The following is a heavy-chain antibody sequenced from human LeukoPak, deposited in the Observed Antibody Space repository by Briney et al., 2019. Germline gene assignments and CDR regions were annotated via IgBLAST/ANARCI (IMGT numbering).Heavy chain of an antibody. CDR2: ISGSGDIT. V-gene: IGHV3-23*01. D-gene: IGHD6-13*01. CDR1: GFTFSNYA. CDR3: AKDRSDSSSWYCVDV. Sequence: GGSLRLSCAASGFTFSNYAMSWVRQAPGKGLERVSGISGSGDITYYADSVKGRFTISRDNSKNTLYLQINSLRAEDTAVYYCAKDRSDSSSWYCVDVWGQGTTVTVSS. J-gene: IGHJ6*02.